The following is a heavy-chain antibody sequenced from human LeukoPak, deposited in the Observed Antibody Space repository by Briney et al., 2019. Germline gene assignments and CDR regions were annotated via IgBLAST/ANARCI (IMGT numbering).Heavy chain of an antibody. V-gene: IGHV3-9*01. CDR2: ISWNSGSI. CDR1: GFTFDDYA. CDR3: AREAGYSNRRVFDY. J-gene: IGHJ4*02. Sequence: GGSLRLSCAASGFTFDDYAMHWVRQAPGKGLEWVSGISWNSGSIGYADSVKGRFTISRDNAKNSLYLQMNSLRAEDTAVYYCAREAGYSNRRVFDYWGQGTLVTVSS. D-gene: IGHD4-11*01.